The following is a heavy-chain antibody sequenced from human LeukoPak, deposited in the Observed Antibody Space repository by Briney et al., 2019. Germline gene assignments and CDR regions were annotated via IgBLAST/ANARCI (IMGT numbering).Heavy chain of an antibody. CDR2: IYYSGSS. CDR1: GGSISSGDYY. CDR3: ARGLGSSWYGD. Sequence: SETLSLTCTVSGGSISSGDYYWTWIRQPPGKGLEWIGYIYYSGSSYYNPSLKSRLIISVDASKNQFSLKLSSVTAADTAVYYCARGLGSSWYGDWGQGTLVTVSS. J-gene: IGHJ4*02. D-gene: IGHD6-13*01. V-gene: IGHV4-30-4*01.